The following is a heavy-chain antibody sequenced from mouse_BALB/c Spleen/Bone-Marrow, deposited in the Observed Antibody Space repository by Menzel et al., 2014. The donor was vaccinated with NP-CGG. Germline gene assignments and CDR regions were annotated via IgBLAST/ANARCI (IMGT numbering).Heavy chain of an antibody. J-gene: IGHJ4*01. Sequence: EVMLVESGAELVKPGASVKLSCTASGFNIKDTYMHWVKQRPEQGLEWIGRIDPANGNTKYDPKFQGKATITADTSSNTADLQLSSLTSEDTAVYYCARWLLPYGLDYWGQGTSVTVSS. CDR3: ARWLLPYGLDY. D-gene: IGHD2-3*01. V-gene: IGHV14-3*02. CDR1: GFNIKDTY. CDR2: IDPANGNT.